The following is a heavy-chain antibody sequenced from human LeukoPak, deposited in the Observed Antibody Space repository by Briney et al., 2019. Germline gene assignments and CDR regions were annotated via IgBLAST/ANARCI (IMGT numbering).Heavy chain of an antibody. CDR1: GGSISSYY. J-gene: IGHJ5*02. D-gene: IGHD6-13*01. V-gene: IGHV4-59*01. CDR3: ARDGRRIAAAGALRSHWFDP. Sequence: SETLSLTCTVSGGSISSYYWSWIRQPPGKGLEWIGYIYYSGSTNYNPSLKSRVTISVDTSKNQFSLKLSSVTAADTAVYYCARDGRRIAAAGALRSHWFDPCGQGTLFTVSS. CDR2: IYYSGST.